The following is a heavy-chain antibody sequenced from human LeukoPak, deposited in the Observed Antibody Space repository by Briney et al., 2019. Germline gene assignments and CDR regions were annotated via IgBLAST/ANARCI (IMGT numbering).Heavy chain of an antibody. CDR3: ARSSEGRYYYDSSGFSYYYYYMDV. D-gene: IGHD3-22*01. J-gene: IGHJ6*03. CDR1: GYSISSGYY. CDR2: IHHSGST. Sequence: SETLSLTCTVSGYSISSGYYWGWIRQPPGKGLEWIGSIHHSGSTYSNPSLKSRVTISVDTSKNQFSLKLSSVTAADTAVYYCARSSEGRYYYDSSGFSYYYYYMDVWGKGTTVTISS. V-gene: IGHV4-38-2*02.